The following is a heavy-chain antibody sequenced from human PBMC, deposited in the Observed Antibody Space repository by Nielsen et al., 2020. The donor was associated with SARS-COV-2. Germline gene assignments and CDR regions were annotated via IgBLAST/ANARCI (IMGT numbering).Heavy chain of an antibody. CDR2: INHSGST. CDR1: GGSFSGYY. Sequence: GSLRLSCAVYGGSFSGYYWSWIRQPPGKGLEWIGEINHSGSTNYNPSLKSRVTISVDTSKNQFSLKLSSVTAADTAVYYCARATIFGVVIGFGFFDYWGQGTLVTVSS. V-gene: IGHV4-34*01. CDR3: ARATIFGVVIGFGFFDY. D-gene: IGHD3-3*01. J-gene: IGHJ4*02.